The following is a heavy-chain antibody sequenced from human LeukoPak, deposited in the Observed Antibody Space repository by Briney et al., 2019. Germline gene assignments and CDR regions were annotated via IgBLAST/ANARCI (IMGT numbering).Heavy chain of an antibody. CDR3: AREAEPYYYDSSGPDY. Sequence: GGSLRLSCAASGFTFSSYAMHWVRQAPGKGLEWVAVISYDGSNKYYADSVKGRFTISRDNSKNTLYLQMNSLRAEDTAVYYCAREAEPYYYDSSGPDYWGQGTLVTVSS. J-gene: IGHJ4*02. CDR1: GFTFSSYA. V-gene: IGHV3-30-3*01. D-gene: IGHD3-22*01. CDR2: ISYDGSNK.